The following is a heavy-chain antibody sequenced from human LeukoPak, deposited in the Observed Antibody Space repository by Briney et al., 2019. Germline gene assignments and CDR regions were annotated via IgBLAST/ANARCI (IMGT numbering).Heavy chain of an antibody. V-gene: IGHV7-4-1*02. CDR1: GYTFTSYA. Sequence: ASVKVSCKASGYTFTSYAMNWVRQAPGQGLEWMGWINTNTGNPTYAQGFTGRFVFSLDTSVSTAYLQISSLKAEDTAAYYCARVTYCSGGSCYSVTHPYWGQGTLVTVSS. J-gene: IGHJ4*02. D-gene: IGHD2-15*01. CDR2: INTNTGNP. CDR3: ARVTYCSGGSCYSVTHPY.